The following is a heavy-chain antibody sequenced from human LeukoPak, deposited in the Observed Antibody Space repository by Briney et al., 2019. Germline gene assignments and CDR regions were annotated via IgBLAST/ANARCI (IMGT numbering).Heavy chain of an antibody. Sequence: GGSLRLSCAASGFTFSSYSMNWVRQAPGKGLEWVSYISSSSSTIYYADSVKGRFTISRDNAKNSLYLQMNSLRAEDTAVYYFARDSLLRFLEWSYYYYGMDVWGQGTTVTVSS. J-gene: IGHJ6*02. V-gene: IGHV3-48*01. CDR2: ISSSSSTI. CDR3: ARDSLLRFLEWSYYYYGMDV. CDR1: GFTFSSYS. D-gene: IGHD3-3*01.